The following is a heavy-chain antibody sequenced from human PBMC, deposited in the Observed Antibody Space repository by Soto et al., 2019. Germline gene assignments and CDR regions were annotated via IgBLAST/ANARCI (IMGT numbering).Heavy chain of an antibody. CDR1: GGTFSSDS. Sequence: ASATRSCEGSGGTFSSDSIIWVPPAPGKVLEWMGGIIPIFGTANYAQKFQGRVTITADESTSTAYMELSSLRSEDTAVYYCARGVLEGYGPHSYYYYGMDVWGQGTTVTVS. CDR2: IIPIFGTA. V-gene: IGHV1-69*01. CDR3: ARGVLEGYGPHSYYYYGMDV. D-gene: IGHD5-18*01. J-gene: IGHJ6*02.